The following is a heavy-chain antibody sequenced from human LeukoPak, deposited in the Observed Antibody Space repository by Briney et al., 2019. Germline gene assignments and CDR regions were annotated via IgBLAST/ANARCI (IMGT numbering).Heavy chain of an antibody. CDR2: IIPILGIA. CDR3: ARGHKVRFLEWLSSAPDAFDI. CDR1: GGTFSSYA. Sequence: GSSVKVSCKASGGTFSSYAISWVRQAPGQGLEWMGRIIPILGIANYAQKFQGRVTITADKSTSTAYMELRSLRSDDTAVYYCARGHKVRFLEWLSSAPDAFDIWGQGTMVTVSS. J-gene: IGHJ3*02. D-gene: IGHD3-3*01. V-gene: IGHV1-69*04.